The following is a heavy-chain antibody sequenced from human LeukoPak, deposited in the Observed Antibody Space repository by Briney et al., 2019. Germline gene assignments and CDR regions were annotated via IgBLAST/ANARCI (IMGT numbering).Heavy chain of an antibody. J-gene: IGHJ6*03. Sequence: SETLSLTCTVSDDSITMYYWTWIRQPPGKGLEWIGYVDHTGSTKFNPSLNGRVSISRDTSKNFFSLRLRSVTAADTAVYFCARGRVSSSTWFSTYYYFFYMDFWGKGTTVTVSS. CDR3: ARGRVSSSTWFSTYYYFFYMDF. CDR2: VDHTGST. V-gene: IGHV4-59*01. D-gene: IGHD3-10*01. CDR1: DDSITMYY.